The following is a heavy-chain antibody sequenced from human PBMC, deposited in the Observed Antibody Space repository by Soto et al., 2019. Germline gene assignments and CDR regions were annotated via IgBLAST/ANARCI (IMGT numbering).Heavy chain of an antibody. CDR3: ARDGGGSYSSQDQNWYFDL. CDR1: GYTFTSYD. V-gene: IGHV1-46*01. Sequence: VSVKVSCTSSGYTFTSYDMHWVRQAPGQGLEWMGIINPSGGSTSYAQKFQGRVTMTRDTSTSTVYMELSSLRSEDTAVYYCARDGGGSYSSQDQNWYFDLWGRGTLDTVSS. J-gene: IGHJ2*01. CDR2: INPSGGST. D-gene: IGHD1-26*01.